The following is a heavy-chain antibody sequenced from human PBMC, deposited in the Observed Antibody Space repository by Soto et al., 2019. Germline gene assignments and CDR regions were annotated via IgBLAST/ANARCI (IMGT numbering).Heavy chain of an antibody. CDR3: AKVSWGSTASSPDC. V-gene: IGHV3-23*01. CDR1: GFTFSSHA. D-gene: IGHD3-16*01. CDR2: ISGSGDNT. J-gene: IGHJ4*02. Sequence: EVQLLESGGGLVQPGGSLRLSCAASGFTFSSHAMSWVRQAPGKGLEWVSGISGSGDNTFYADSVKGRFTTSRDNSKNQLYLQMNSLRSEDTATFYCAKVSWGSTASSPDCWGQGTLVTVSS.